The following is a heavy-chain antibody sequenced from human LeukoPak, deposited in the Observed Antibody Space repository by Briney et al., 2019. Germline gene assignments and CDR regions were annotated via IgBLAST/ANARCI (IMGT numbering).Heavy chain of an antibody. Sequence: PGGSLRLSCAASGFTFSDYYMSWIRQAPGKGLEWVSYISSSGSTIYYADSVKGRFTISRDNAKNSLYLQMNSLRAEDTAVYYCARDAGYDFWSAYMDVWGKGTTVTVSS. V-gene: IGHV3-11*04. CDR2: ISSSGSTI. CDR3: ARDAGYDFWSAYMDV. CDR1: GFTFSDYY. D-gene: IGHD3-3*01. J-gene: IGHJ6*03.